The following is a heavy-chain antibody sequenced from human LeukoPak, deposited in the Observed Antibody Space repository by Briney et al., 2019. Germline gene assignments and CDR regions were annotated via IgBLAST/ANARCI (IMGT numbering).Heavy chain of an antibody. CDR2: TIPIFGTA. V-gene: IGHV1-69*05. Sequence: ASVKVSCKASGGTFSSYAISWVRQAPGQGLEWMGGTIPIFGTANYAQKFQGRVTITTDESTSTAYMELSSLRSEDTAVYYCARGDVVVPAAAPYYYYYYMDVWGKGTTVTVSS. J-gene: IGHJ6*03. CDR1: GGTFSSYA. D-gene: IGHD2-2*01. CDR3: ARGDVVVPAAAPYYYYYYMDV.